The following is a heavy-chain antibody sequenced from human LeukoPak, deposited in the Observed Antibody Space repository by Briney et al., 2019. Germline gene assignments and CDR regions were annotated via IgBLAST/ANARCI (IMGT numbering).Heavy chain of an antibody. CDR3: ARHGSYLAFDY. Sequence: SETLSLTCTVSGGSISSYYWSWIRQPPGKGLEWIGYIYTSGSTNYNPSLKSRVTISVDTSKNQFSLKLSSVTAADTAVYYCARHGSYLAFDYWGQGTLVTVSS. J-gene: IGHJ4*02. V-gene: IGHV4-4*09. D-gene: IGHD1-26*01. CDR2: IYTSGST. CDR1: GGSISSYY.